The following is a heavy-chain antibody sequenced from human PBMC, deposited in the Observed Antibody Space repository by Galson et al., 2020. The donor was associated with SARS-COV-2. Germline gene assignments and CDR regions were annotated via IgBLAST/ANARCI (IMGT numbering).Heavy chain of an antibody. CDR3: ARDPTSGSSWYPPSYYFDY. D-gene: IGHD6-13*01. V-gene: IGHV3-33*01. CDR2: IWYDGSNK. Sequence: QLGESLKISCAPSGFTFSSYGMHWVRQAPGKGLEWVAVIWYDGSNKYYADSVKGRFTISRDNSKNTLYLQMNSLRAEDTAVYYCARDPTSGSSWYPPSYYFDYWGQGTLVTVSS. CDR1: GFTFSSYG. J-gene: IGHJ4*02.